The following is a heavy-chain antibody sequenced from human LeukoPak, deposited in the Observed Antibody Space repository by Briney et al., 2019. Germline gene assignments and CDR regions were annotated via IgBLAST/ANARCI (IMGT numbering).Heavy chain of an antibody. J-gene: IGHJ6*02. CDR2: IWYDGSNK. CDR3: ARGSMADYYYYGMDV. Sequence: GGSLRLSCAASGFTFSSYAMSWVRQAPGKGLEWVAVIWYDGSNKYYADSVKGRFTVSRDNSKNMLYLQMNSLRAEDTAVYYCARGSMADYYYYGMDVWGQGTTVTVSS. V-gene: IGHV3-33*08. D-gene: IGHD2/OR15-2a*01. CDR1: GFTFSSYA.